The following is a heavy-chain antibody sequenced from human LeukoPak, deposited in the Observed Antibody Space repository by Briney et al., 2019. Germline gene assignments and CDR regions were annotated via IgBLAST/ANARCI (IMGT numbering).Heavy chain of an antibody. D-gene: IGHD3-10*01. CDR1: GGSISSSSYY. CDR3: ARHDMVRGVIIYYFDY. V-gene: IGHV4-39*01. Sequence: SETLSLTCTVSGGSISSSSYYWGWIRQPPGKGLGWIGSIYYSGSTYYNPSLKSRVTISVDTSKNQFSLKLSSVTAADTAVYYCARHDMVRGVIIYYFDYWGQGTLVTVSS. J-gene: IGHJ4*02. CDR2: IYYSGST.